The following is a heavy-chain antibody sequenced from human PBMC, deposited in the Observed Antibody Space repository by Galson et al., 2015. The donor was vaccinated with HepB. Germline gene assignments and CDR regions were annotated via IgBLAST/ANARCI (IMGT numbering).Heavy chain of an antibody. CDR1: GGSISSSNW. D-gene: IGHD5-18*01. Sequence: ETLSLTCAVSGGSISSSNWWSWVRQPPGKGLEWIGEIYHSGSTNYNPSLKSRVTISVDKSKNHFSLKLSSVTAADTAVYSCARGGIQLWLGGSWGQGTLVTVSS. V-gene: IGHV4-4*01. CDR2: IYHSGST. J-gene: IGHJ4*02. CDR3: ARGGIQLWLGGS.